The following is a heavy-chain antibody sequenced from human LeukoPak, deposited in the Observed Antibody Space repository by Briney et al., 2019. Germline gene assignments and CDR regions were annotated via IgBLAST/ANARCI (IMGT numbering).Heavy chain of an antibody. Sequence: PGGTLRLSCAASGFTFDDYGMTWVRQAPGKGLEWVSGMNWNGDRTGYADSVKGRFIISRDNAKNFLYLQMNSLTAEDTALYYCARGGRYDVLTHPTGPFDYRGQGSLVIVSS. CDR2: MNWNGDRT. CDR3: ARGGRYDVLTHPTGPFDY. D-gene: IGHD3-9*01. CDR1: GFTFDDYG. V-gene: IGHV3-20*04. J-gene: IGHJ4*02.